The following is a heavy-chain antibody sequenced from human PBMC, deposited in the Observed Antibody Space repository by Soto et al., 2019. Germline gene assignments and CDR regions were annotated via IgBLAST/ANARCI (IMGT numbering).Heavy chain of an antibody. CDR3: ARAYPTRVVVWFEP. D-gene: IGHD2-2*01. CDR2: IYYSGST. Sequence: SETLSLTCTVSVGSISSGDYYWSWIGQPPGKGLEWIGYIYYSGSTYYNPSLKSRVTISVDTSKNQLSLKLSSVTAADTAVYYCARAYPTRVVVWFEPWGQGTLVTVSS. CDR1: VGSISSGDYY. V-gene: IGHV4-30-4*01. J-gene: IGHJ5*02.